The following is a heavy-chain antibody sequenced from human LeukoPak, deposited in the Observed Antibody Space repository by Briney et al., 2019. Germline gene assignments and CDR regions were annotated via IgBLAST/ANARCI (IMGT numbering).Heavy chain of an antibody. J-gene: IGHJ6*02. CDR2: INPNSGGT. CDR3: ARGTAMVIEPDYYYYGMDV. CDR1: GYTFTSYD. Sequence: GSVKVSCKASGYTFTSYDINWVRQATGQGLEWMGWINPNSGGTNYAQKFQGWVTMTRDTSISTAYMELSRLRSDDTAVYYCARGTAMVIEPDYYYYGMDVWGQGTTVTVSS. D-gene: IGHD5-18*01. V-gene: IGHV1-2*04.